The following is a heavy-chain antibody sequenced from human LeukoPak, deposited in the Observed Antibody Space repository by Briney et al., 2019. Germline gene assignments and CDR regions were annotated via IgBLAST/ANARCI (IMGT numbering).Heavy chain of an antibody. J-gene: IGHJ4*02. V-gene: IGHV3-7*03. D-gene: IGHD1-26*01. CDR2: MKEDGSEK. CDR1: GFTFSTYW. Sequence: PGGSLRLSCAASGFTFSTYWMSWVRQGPRKGLEWVANMKEDGSEKYYVDSVKGRFTISRDNAKNSLYLQMNSLRDEDTALYYCARIQLLHDSFDHWAQGTLVTVSS. CDR3: ARIQLLHDSFDH.